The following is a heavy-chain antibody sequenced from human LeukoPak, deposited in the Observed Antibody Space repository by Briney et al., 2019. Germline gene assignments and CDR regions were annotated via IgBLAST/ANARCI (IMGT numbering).Heavy chain of an antibody. J-gene: IGHJ4*02. V-gene: IGHV4-39*07. Sequence: SETLSLTCTVSGGSISSSSYYWGWIRQPPGKGLEWTGSIYYSGSTYYNPSLKSRVTISVDTSKNQFSLKLSSVTAADTAVYYCARYYYDSSGYSSAIDYWGQGTLVTVSS. CDR2: IYYSGST. CDR1: GGSISSSSYY. CDR3: ARYYYDSSGYSSAIDY. D-gene: IGHD3-22*01.